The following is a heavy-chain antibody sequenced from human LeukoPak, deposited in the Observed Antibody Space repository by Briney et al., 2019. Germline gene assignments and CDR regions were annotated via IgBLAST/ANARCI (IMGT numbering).Heavy chain of an antibody. CDR3: ARDVYDFWSGSHYGMDV. V-gene: IGHV3-53*01. CDR2: IYSGGST. Sequence: GGSLRLSCAASGFTVSSNYMSRVRQAPGKGLEWVSVIYSGGSTYYADSVKGRFTISRDNSKNTLYLQMNSLRAEDTAVYYCARDVYDFWSGSHYGMDVWGQGTTVTVSS. CDR1: GFTVSSNY. D-gene: IGHD3-3*01. J-gene: IGHJ6*02.